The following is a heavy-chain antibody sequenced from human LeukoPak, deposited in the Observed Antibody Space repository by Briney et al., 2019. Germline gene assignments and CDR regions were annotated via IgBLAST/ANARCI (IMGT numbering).Heavy chain of an antibody. D-gene: IGHD2-8*01. CDR1: GYTFSDYY. Sequence: WASVKVSCKTSGYTFSDYYIHWIRQAPGQGLEWVGWISAQHGQTEYAPNSQDRVTMTTDTYTNTAYMELRSLRSDDTAVYYCAGSLGYCTSNVCYLKYWGQGTLVTVSS. J-gene: IGHJ4*02. V-gene: IGHV1-18*04. CDR2: ISAQHGQT. CDR3: AGSLGYCTSNVCYLKY.